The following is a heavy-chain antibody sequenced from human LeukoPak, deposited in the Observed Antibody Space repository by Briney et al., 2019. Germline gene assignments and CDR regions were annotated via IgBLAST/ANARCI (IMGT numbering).Heavy chain of an antibody. CDR1: GGSISSSSYY. D-gene: IGHD3-10*01. CDR3: AGAPPLFI. Sequence: SETLSLTCTVSGGSISSSSYYWGWIRQPPGKGLEWIGSIYYSGSTYYNPSLKSRVTISVDTSKNQFSLKLSSVTAADTAVNYCAGAPPLFIWGQGTMVTVSS. CDR2: IYYSGST. V-gene: IGHV4-39*01. J-gene: IGHJ3*02.